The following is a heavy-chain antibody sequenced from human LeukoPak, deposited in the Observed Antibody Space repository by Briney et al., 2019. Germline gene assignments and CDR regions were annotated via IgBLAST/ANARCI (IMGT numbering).Heavy chain of an antibody. CDR3: ARIYSYGYNAFDI. CDR2: ISAYNGNT. CDR1: GYTFTSYG. V-gene: IGHV1-18*04. J-gene: IGHJ3*02. Sequence: ASVKVSCKASGYTFTSYGISWVQQAPGQGLEWMGWISAYNGNTNYAQKLQGRVTMTTDTSTSTAYMELRSLRSDGTAVYYCARIYSYGYNAFDIWGQGTMVTVSS. D-gene: IGHD5-18*01.